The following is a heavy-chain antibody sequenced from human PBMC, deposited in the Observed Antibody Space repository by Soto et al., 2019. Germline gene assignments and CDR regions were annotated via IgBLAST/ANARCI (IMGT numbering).Heavy chain of an antibody. V-gene: IGHV4-34*01. J-gene: IGHJ6*02. CDR2: INHSGVT. Sequence: SETLSLTGAVYGWSFSGYYWSWIRQPPGKGLEWIGEINHSGVTNYKPSLKRRVTISVDTSKNQFSLQLKSVTAADTALYYCARFSGSYYYAMDVWGQGSTVTVSS. CDR1: GWSFSGYY. CDR3: ARFSGSYYYAMDV. D-gene: IGHD6-19*01.